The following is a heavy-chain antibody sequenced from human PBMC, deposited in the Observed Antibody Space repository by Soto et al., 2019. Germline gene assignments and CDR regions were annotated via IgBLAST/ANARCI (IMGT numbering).Heavy chain of an antibody. CDR3: AKGQDDFWSGYYDSYYYYMDV. CDR2: ISGSGGST. CDR1: GFTFSSYA. D-gene: IGHD3-3*01. V-gene: IGHV3-23*01. Sequence: GGSLRLSCAASGFTFSSYAMSWVRQAPGKGLEWVSAISGSGGSTYYADSVKGRFTISRDNSKNTLYLQMNSLRVEDTAVYYCAKGQDDFWSGYYDSYYYYMDVWGKGTTVTVSS. J-gene: IGHJ6*03.